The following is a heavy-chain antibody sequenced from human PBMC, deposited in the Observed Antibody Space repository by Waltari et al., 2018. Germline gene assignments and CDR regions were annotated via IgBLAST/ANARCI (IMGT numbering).Heavy chain of an antibody. Sequence: EVQLVESGGGLVQPGGSLRLSCAASGFTFSSYAMHWVRQAPGKGLEYVSAISSNGGSTYYADSVKGRFTISRDNSKNTLYLQMGSLRAEDMAVYYCARDASGSRNWFDPWGQGTLVTVSS. CDR2: ISSNGGST. V-gene: IGHV3-64*07. J-gene: IGHJ5*02. CDR1: GFTFSSYA. D-gene: IGHD1-26*01. CDR3: ARDASGSRNWFDP.